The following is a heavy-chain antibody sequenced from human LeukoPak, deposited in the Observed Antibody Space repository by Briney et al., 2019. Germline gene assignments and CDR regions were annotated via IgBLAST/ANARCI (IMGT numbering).Heavy chain of an antibody. V-gene: IGHV4-34*01. CDR3: ARSLRGIVRGGNLFDS. CDR2: INHSGST. Sequence: SETLSLTCAVYGGSFSGYYWSWIRQPPGKGLEWIGEINHSGSTNYNPSLKSRVTISVDTSKNQFSLKLNSVTAADTAVYYCARSLRGIVRGGNLFDSWGQGTLVTVSS. D-gene: IGHD3-10*01. J-gene: IGHJ5*01. CDR1: GGSFSGYY.